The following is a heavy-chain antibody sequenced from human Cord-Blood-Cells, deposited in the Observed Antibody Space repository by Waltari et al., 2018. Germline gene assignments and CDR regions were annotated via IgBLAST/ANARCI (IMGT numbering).Heavy chain of an antibody. V-gene: IGHV5-51*01. CDR3: ARRIAAEVDYFDY. J-gene: IGHJ4*02. Sequence: EVQLVQSGAAVTKPGESLKISCKGSGYSFTSSWIGWARQMTGKGLEWMGISYPGDADTRDSPSFQGQVTISADKSISTAYLQWSSLKASDTAMYYCARRIAAEVDYFDYWGQGTLVTVSS. CDR2: SYPGDADT. D-gene: IGHD6-13*01. CDR1: GYSFTSSW.